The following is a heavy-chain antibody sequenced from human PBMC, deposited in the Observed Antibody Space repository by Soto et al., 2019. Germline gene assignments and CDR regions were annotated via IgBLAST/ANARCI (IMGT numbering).Heavy chain of an antibody. Sequence: GGSLRLSCAASGFTFSNYAMTWVRQAPGKGLEWVSSISGSGGGTYYADSVKGRFTISRDNSRNTLYLQMNSLGAEDTALYYCAKGAHTSMIRSGPFDIWGQGTMVTVSS. V-gene: IGHV3-23*01. D-gene: IGHD3-10*01. CDR1: GFTFSNYA. CDR3: AKGAHTSMIRSGPFDI. CDR2: ISGSGGGT. J-gene: IGHJ3*02.